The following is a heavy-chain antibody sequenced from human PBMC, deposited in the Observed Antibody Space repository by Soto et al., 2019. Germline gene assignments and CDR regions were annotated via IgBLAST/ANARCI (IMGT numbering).Heavy chain of an antibody. V-gene: IGHV4-30-4*01. J-gene: IGHJ4*02. CDR2: IYYSGRT. D-gene: IGHD3-10*01. CDR1: GDSISSGDYY. Sequence: SETLSLTCTVSGDSISSGDYYWSWIRQPPGKGLEWIGYIYYSGRTYYNPSLKSRVTISIDTSKNQFSLELSSVTAADTAVYYCARVYYYNDYWGQGTLVTVSS. CDR3: ARVYYYNDY.